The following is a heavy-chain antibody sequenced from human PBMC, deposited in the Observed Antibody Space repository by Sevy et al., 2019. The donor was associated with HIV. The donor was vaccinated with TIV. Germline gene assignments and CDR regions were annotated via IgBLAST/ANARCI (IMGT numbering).Heavy chain of an antibody. CDR2: TSGFNGDT. V-gene: IGHV1-18*01. CDR3: VRGTTFYDFWTGGDY. CDR1: GYTFTNYA. D-gene: IGHD3-3*01. Sequence: ASVKVSCKASGYTFTNYAISWVRQAPGQGLEWMGWTSGFNGDTKNAEKFQGRFTMTTDTSTKTAYMDLRSLRSDDTAVYYCVRGTTFYDFWTGGDYWGQRTLVTVSS. J-gene: IGHJ4*02.